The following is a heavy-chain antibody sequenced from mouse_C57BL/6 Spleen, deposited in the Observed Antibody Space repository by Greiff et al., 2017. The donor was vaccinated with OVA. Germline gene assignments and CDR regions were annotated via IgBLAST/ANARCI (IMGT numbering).Heavy chain of an antibody. Sequence: VQLQESGPGLVQPSQSLSITCTVSGFSLTSYGVHWVRQPPGKGLEWLGVIWSGGSTDYNAAFISRLSISKDNSKSQVFFKMNSLQADDTAIYYCAKNEDLDVWGTGTTVTVSS. CDR1: GFSLTSYG. CDR3: AKNEDLDV. V-gene: IGHV2-4*01. CDR2: IWSGGST. J-gene: IGHJ1*03.